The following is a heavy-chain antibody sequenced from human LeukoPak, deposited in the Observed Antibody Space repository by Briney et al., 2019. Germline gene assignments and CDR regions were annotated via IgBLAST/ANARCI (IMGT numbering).Heavy chain of an antibody. CDR2: TYYRSKWYN. CDR3: ARDVKYYYGSESLDWFDP. J-gene: IGHJ5*02. D-gene: IGHD3-10*01. CDR1: GDSVSSNSAA. V-gene: IGHV6-1*01. Sequence: SQTLSLTCAISGDSVSSNSAAWNWIRQSPSRGLEWLGRTYYRSKWYNDYAVSVKSRITINPDTSKNQFSLQLNSVTPEDTAVYYCARDVKYYYGSESLDWFDPWGQGTLVTVSS.